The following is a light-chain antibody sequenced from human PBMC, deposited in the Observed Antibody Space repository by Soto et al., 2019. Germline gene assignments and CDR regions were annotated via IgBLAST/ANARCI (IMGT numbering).Light chain of an antibody. J-gene: IGKJ1*01. CDR2: AAS. CDR1: QTISSY. CDR3: QQSYSTPRT. Sequence: DIQMTQSPSSLSASVGDRVTITCRASQTISSYLNWYQQKPGKAPKLLIYAASSLQSGVPSRFSGSGSGTDFALTISSLQTEDFATYYCQQSYSTPRTFGQGTKVDIK. V-gene: IGKV1-39*01.